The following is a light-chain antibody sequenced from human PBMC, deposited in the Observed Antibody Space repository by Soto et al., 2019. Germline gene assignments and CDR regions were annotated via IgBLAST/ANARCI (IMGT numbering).Light chain of an antibody. Sequence: EIVLTQSPGTLSLSPGERATLSCRASQSVSSTYLAWYQQKPGQAPGLLIYEASSRAAGIPDRFGGSGPATDFTLTIRRLEPEDFAVYYCQQYGSLPITFGQGTRLEIK. CDR2: EAS. CDR1: QSVSSTY. CDR3: QQYGSLPIT. J-gene: IGKJ5*01. V-gene: IGKV3-20*01.